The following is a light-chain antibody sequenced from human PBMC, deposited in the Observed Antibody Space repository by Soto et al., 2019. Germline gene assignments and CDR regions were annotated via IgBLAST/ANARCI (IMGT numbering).Light chain of an antibody. CDR1: SSDVGGYNY. CDR3: NSYTSKSTGV. CDR2: EVS. Sequence: QSALTQPASVSGSPGQSITISCTGTSSDVGGYNYVSWYQQHPGKAPKLIIYEVSNRPSGVSNRFSGSKSGNTASLTISGLQAEDEADYYCNSYTSKSTGVFGTGTKLTLL. V-gene: IGLV2-14*01. J-gene: IGLJ1*01.